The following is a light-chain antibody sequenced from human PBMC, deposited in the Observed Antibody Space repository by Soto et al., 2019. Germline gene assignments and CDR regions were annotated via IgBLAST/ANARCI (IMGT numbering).Light chain of an antibody. Sequence: EIVLTQSPATLYLSPGERVTLSCRASQSVSNYLAWYQQKPAQAPRLLVSAASNRANGIPARFSGSGSGTDFTLTISSLEPEDFGVFYCQQRFDWPKITFGQGTRLE. CDR1: QSVSNY. V-gene: IGKV3-11*01. CDR3: QQRFDWPKIT. J-gene: IGKJ5*01. CDR2: AAS.